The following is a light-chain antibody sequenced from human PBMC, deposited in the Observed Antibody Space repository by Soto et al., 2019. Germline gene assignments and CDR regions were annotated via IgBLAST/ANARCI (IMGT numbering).Light chain of an antibody. V-gene: IGKV1-27*01. CDR3: QKYDSAPP. Sequence: DIQMTQSPSSLSASVGDRVTITCRASQGISNYLAWYQQKSGKVPKLLIYAASTLQSGVPSRFSGSGSGTDFTLTISSLQPEDVATYYCQKYDSAPPFGQGTKVEIK. J-gene: IGKJ1*01. CDR2: AAS. CDR1: QGISNY.